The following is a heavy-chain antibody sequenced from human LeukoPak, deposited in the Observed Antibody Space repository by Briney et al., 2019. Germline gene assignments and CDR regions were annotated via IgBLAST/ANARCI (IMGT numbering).Heavy chain of an antibody. Sequence: GESPKISCKGSGHSFSSYWIGWVRQMPGRGLEWMGIIYPDDSETRYSPSFQGQVTISADKSISTAYLQWSSLKASGTAMYYCARRRDLYSGSYYPFDYWGQGTLVTVSS. V-gene: IGHV5-51*01. CDR3: ARRRDLYSGSYYPFDY. D-gene: IGHD1-26*01. CDR2: IYPDDSET. CDR1: GHSFSSYW. J-gene: IGHJ4*02.